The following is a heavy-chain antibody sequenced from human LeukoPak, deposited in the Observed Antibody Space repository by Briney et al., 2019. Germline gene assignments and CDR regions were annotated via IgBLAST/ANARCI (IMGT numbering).Heavy chain of an antibody. CDR3: ARAQGSHDYGDYDWFDP. D-gene: IGHD4-17*01. CDR2: IIPIFGTA. Sequence: ASVKASCKASGGTFSSYAISWVRQAPGQGLEWMGGIIPIFGTANYAQKFQGRVTITADESTSTAYMELSSLRSEDTAVYYCARAQGSHDYGDYDWFDPWGQGTLVTVSS. J-gene: IGHJ5*02. CDR1: GGTFSSYA. V-gene: IGHV1-69*01.